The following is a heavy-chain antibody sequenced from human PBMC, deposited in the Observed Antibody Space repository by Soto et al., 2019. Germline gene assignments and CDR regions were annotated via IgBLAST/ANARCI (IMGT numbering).Heavy chain of an antibody. CDR1: GFTFGSYW. Sequence: EVQLVESGGDLVQPGGSLRLSCAASGFTFGSYWMSWVRHAPGRGLEWVANIKEDGSDEYYLDSVKGRFTISRDNAKNSLYLQMNSLRDEDTAVYHCARGVRSDSHVIFPTDYWGQGTLVTVSS. D-gene: IGHD3-22*01. CDR2: IKEDGSDE. J-gene: IGHJ4*02. CDR3: ARGVRSDSHVIFPTDY. V-gene: IGHV3-7*04.